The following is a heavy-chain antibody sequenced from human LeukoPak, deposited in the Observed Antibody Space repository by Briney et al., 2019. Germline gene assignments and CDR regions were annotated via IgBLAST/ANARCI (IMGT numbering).Heavy chain of an antibody. D-gene: IGHD3-10*01. V-gene: IGHV3-33*01. J-gene: IGHJ6*02. Sequence: GGSLRLSCAASGFTFSSYGMHWVRQAPGKGLEWVAVIWYDGSNKYYADSVKGRFTISRDNSKNTLYLQMNSLRAEDTAVYYCARRRRSGSYAPSYGMDVWGQGTTVTVSS. CDR2: IWYDGSNK. CDR3: ARRRRSGSYAPSYGMDV. CDR1: GFTFSSYG.